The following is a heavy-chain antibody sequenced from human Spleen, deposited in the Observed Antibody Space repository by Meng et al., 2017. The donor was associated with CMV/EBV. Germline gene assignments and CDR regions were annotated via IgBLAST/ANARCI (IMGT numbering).Heavy chain of an antibody. D-gene: IGHD3-16*01. CDR1: GDSISNYF. Sequence: SETLSLTCSVSGDSISNYFWSWIRQPPGKGLEWIGYIYFSGNTNYNPSLNSRVTISVDSSKNHLSLRLHSVTAADTAVYYCAATLRLDYGLDVWGQGTTVTVSS. CDR3: AATLRLDYGLDV. J-gene: IGHJ6*02. V-gene: IGHV4-59*01. CDR2: IYFSGNT.